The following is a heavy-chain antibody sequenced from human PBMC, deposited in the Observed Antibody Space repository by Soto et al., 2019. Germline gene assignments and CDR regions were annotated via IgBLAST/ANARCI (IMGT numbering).Heavy chain of an antibody. CDR2: ISYSGST. D-gene: IGHD2-15*01. V-gene: IGHV4-31*03. CDR3: ARDTPCSGGSCYLFDY. CDR1: GGSISSGSYY. Sequence: SETLSLTCTVSGGSISSGSYYWSWIRQHPGKRLEWIGYISYSGSTYYSPSLKSRVSISLDTSKNQFSLNLSSVTAADTAVYYCARDTPCSGGSCYLFDYWGQGTLVT. J-gene: IGHJ4*02.